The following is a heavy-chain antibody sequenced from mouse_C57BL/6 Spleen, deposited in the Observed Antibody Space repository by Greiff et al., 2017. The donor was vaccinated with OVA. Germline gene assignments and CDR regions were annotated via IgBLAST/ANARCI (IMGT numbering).Heavy chain of an antibody. CDR1: GFSLTSYG. Sequence: QVQLQQSGPGLVQPSQSLSITCTVSGFSLTSYGVHWVRPSPGKGLEWLGVLWSGGSTDYNAAFISRLSISKDNSKSQVFFKMNSLQADDAAIYYCARKGLRRGLDYWGQGTTLTVSS. V-gene: IGHV2-2*01. CDR3: ARKGLRRGLDY. CDR2: LWSGGST. J-gene: IGHJ2*01. D-gene: IGHD2-4*01.